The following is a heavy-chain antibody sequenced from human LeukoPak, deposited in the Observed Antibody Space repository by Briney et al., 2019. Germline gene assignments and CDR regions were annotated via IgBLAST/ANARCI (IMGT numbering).Heavy chain of an antibody. CDR3: AKGQRDYYDSSGYPAGY. V-gene: IGHV3-30*04. CDR2: ISYDGSKI. D-gene: IGHD3-22*01. Sequence: PGGSLRLSCAASGFSFSSYAMHWVRQAPGKELEWVAVISYDGSKIYYADSVKGRFTISRDNSKNTLYLQMNSLRAEDTAVYYCAKGQRDYYDSSGYPAGYWGQGTLVTVSS. J-gene: IGHJ4*02. CDR1: GFSFSSYA.